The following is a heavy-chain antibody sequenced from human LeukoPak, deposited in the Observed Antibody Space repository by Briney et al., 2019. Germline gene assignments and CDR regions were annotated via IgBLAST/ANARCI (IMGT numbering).Heavy chain of an antibody. V-gene: IGHV4-34*01. CDR2: INHSGST. J-gene: IGHJ4*02. D-gene: IGHD3-3*01. Sequence: SETLSLTCAVYGGSFSGYYWSWIRQPPGKGLEWIGEINHSGSTNYNPSLKSRVTISVDTSKNQFSLKLSSVTAADTAVYYCARGQDYDFWSGFFDYWGQGTLVTVSS. CDR1: GGSFSGYY. CDR3: ARGQDYDFWSGFFDY.